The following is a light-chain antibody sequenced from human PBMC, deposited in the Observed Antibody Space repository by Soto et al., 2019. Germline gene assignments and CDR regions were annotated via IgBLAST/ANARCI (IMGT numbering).Light chain of an antibody. CDR1: ESVSSN. J-gene: IGKJ4*01. CDR3: QQYNKWPLT. V-gene: IGKV3-15*01. Sequence: EIVMTQSPATLSVSPGERATLSCRASESVSSNLAWYQQKPGQAPRLLIYGASTRATAIPARFSGSGSGTEFTLTISSLQSEDFAVYYCQQYNKWPLTFGGGTKVEIK. CDR2: GAS.